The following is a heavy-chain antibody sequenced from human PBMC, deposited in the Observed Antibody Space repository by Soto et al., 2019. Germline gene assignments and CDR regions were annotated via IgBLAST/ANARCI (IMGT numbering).Heavy chain of an antibody. CDR2: INHSGST. CDR1: GGSFVDHY. Sequence: PSETLSLTYGVDGGSFVDHYWRWIRQPPGKGLEWIGEINHSGSTNYNPSLKSRVTISVDTSKNQFSLKLSSVTAADTAVYYCARGGSLTGPPHYYYYYMDVWGKGTTVTVSS. D-gene: IGHD3-9*01. V-gene: IGHV4-34*01. J-gene: IGHJ6*03. CDR3: ARGGSLTGPPHYYYYYMDV.